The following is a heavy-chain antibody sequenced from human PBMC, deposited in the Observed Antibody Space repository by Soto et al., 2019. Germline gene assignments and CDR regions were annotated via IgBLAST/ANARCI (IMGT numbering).Heavy chain of an antibody. D-gene: IGHD3-10*01. CDR2: ISYDGSGE. CDR3: AKEAYSGGYRCPFDY. J-gene: IGHJ4*02. Sequence: QVQLVESGGGVVQPARSLRLSCAASGFTFRSYGMHWVRQAPGKGLEWVAVISYDGSGEFYADSVKGRFTISRDNSKNTLYLQMNSLRAEDTAVCYRAKEAYSGGYRCPFDYWGQGTLVTVSS. CDR1: GFTFRSYG. V-gene: IGHV3-30*18.